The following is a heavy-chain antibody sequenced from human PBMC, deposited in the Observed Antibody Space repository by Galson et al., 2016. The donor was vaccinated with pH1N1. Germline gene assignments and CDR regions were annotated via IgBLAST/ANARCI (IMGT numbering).Heavy chain of an antibody. Sequence: SLRLSCAASGFTFSSYWFSWVRQIPGKGLQWLANIKQDGSEKHYVDSVKGRFTISRDNAKNSLYLQMNSLRAEDTAVYYCARERAGAFHLWGQGTMVIVSS. CDR3: ARERAGAFHL. V-gene: IGHV3-7*01. CDR1: GFTFSSYW. J-gene: IGHJ3*01. CDR2: IKQDGSEK.